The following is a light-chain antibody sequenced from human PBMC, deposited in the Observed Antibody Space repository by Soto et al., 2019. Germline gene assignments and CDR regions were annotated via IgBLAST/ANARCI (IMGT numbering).Light chain of an antibody. CDR3: QSYDSSNVV. CDR1: SGSIASNY. V-gene: IGLV6-57*04. Sequence: FMLTQPHSVSESPGKTVTISCTRSSGSIASNYVQWYQQRPGSAPTTVIYEDNQRPSGVPARFSGSIDSSSNSASLTISGLKTEDEADYYCQSYDSSNVVFGGGTQLTVL. J-gene: IGLJ2*01. CDR2: EDN.